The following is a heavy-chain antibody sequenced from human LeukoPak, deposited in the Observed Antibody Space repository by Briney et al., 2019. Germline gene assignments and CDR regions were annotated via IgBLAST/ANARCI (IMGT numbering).Heavy chain of an antibody. CDR2: IIPILGIA. J-gene: IGHJ4*02. V-gene: IGHV1-69*02. CDR3: ASGTMVQGARDLY. CDR1: GYTFTGYY. D-gene: IGHD3-10*01. Sequence: ASVKVSCKASGYTFTGYYMHWVRQAPGQGLEWMGRIIPILGIANYAQKFQGRVTITADKSTSTAYMELSSLRSEDTAVYYCASGTMVQGARDLYWGQGTLVTVSS.